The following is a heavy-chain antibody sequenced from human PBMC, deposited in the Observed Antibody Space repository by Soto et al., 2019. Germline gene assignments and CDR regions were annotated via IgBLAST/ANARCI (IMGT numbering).Heavy chain of an antibody. Sequence: EVQLLESGGGLVQPGGSLRISCAASGFTFSSYVMNWVRQAPGKGLEWVSGIRGSGGDTFYADSVKGRFTISRDNSENSRYLQSNSLRDEDTAVYFCGRGPRAPPPHDDGMDVWGQGTTVTVSS. D-gene: IGHD1-1*01. CDR2: IRGSGGDT. V-gene: IGHV3-23*01. CDR3: GRGPRAPPPHDDGMDV. J-gene: IGHJ6*02. CDR1: GFTFSSYV.